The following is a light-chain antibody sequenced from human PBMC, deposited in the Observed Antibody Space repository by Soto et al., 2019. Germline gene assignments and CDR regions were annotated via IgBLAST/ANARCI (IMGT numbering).Light chain of an antibody. CDR2: EVS. V-gene: IGLV2-14*01. Sequence: QSALTQPASVSGSPGQSITISCTGTSSDVGGYNYVSWYQQHPGKAPKLMIYEVSNRPSGVSNRFSGSKSGNKASLTISGLQAEDEADYYCSSYTRSNTLVVFGTGTKVTVL. CDR3: SSYTRSNTLVV. J-gene: IGLJ1*01. CDR1: SSDVGGYNY.